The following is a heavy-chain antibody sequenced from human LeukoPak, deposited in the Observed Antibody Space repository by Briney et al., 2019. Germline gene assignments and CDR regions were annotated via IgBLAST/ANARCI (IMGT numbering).Heavy chain of an antibody. J-gene: IGHJ4*02. Sequence: PPGGSLRLSCAASGFTFSNYAMSWVRQAPGKGLEWVSAITGSGDTYSADSVKGRFIISRDNSKNTLYLQMNSLRAEDTAVYYCGKDVPYGGDYWGQGTLVIVSS. CDR2: ITGSGDT. CDR1: GFTFSNYA. D-gene: IGHD3-10*01. CDR3: GKDVPYGGDY. V-gene: IGHV3-23*01.